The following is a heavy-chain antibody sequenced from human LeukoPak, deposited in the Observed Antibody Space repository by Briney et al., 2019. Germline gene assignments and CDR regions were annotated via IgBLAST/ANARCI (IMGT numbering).Heavy chain of an antibody. V-gene: IGHV3-21*04. CDR2: ISSSSSYI. Sequence: GGSLRLSCAASGFTFSSYSMNWVRQAPGKGLEWVSSISSSSSYIYYADSVKGRFTISRDNSKNTLYLQMNSLRAEDTAVYYCAKELWFGGPAYYYYCMDVWGQGTTVTVSS. CDR1: GFTFSSYS. D-gene: IGHD3-10*01. CDR3: AKELWFGGPAYYYYCMDV. J-gene: IGHJ6*02.